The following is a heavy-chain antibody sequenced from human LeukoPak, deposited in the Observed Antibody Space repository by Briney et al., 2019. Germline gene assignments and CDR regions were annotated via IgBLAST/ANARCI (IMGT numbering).Heavy chain of an antibody. Sequence: ASVKVSCKASGYTFTSYYMHWVRQAPGQGLEWMGWMNPNSGNTGYAQKFQGRVTMTRNTSISTAYMELSSLRSEDTAVYYCARQYYYDSSPREREPGNPGHRLLSYYYGMDVWGQGTTVTVSS. D-gene: IGHD3-22*01. CDR2: MNPNSGNT. V-gene: IGHV1-8*02. J-gene: IGHJ6*02. CDR3: ARQYYYDSSPREREPGNPGHRLLSYYYGMDV. CDR1: GYTFTSYY.